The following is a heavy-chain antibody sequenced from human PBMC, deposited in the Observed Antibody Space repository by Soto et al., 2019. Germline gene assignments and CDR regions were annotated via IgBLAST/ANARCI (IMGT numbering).Heavy chain of an antibody. CDR2: ISGSGGST. CDR3: AKGHDFWSGYSYYYGMYV. Sequence: AESLRLSCAASGFTFSHHTMNWVRPAPGKGLDWVSGISGSGGSTSYGDSVKGRFTISRDNSNNTLCLQMSSLRADDTAVYFCAKGHDFWSGYSYYYGMYVWGQGTTVTVSS. J-gene: IGHJ6*02. V-gene: IGHV3-23*01. D-gene: IGHD3-3*01. CDR1: GFTFSHHT.